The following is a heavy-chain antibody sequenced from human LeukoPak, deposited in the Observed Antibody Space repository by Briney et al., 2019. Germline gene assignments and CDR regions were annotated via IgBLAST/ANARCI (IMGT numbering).Heavy chain of an antibody. CDR2: IKSKTDGGTT. Sequence: GGSLRLSCAASGFTFSNAWMSWVRQAPGKGLEWVGRIKSKTDGGTTDYAAPVKGRFTISRDDSKNTLYLQMNSLKTEDTAVYYCTTDTGPYYDTLTGYYEFDYWGQGTLVTVSS. CDR1: GFTFSNAW. D-gene: IGHD3-9*01. J-gene: IGHJ4*02. V-gene: IGHV3-15*01. CDR3: TTDTGPYYDTLTGYYEFDY.